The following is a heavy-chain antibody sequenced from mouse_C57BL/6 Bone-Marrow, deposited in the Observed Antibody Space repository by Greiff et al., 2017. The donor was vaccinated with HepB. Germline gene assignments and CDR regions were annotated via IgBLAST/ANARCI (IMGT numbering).Heavy chain of an antibody. CDR1: GFTFSDYG. CDR3: ATYYYGSSWYFDV. CDR2: ISSGSSTI. D-gene: IGHD1-1*01. J-gene: IGHJ1*03. V-gene: IGHV5-17*01. Sequence: EVHLVESGGGLVKPGGSLKLSCAASGFTFSDYGMHWVRQAPETGLEWVAYISSGSSTIYYADTVKGRFTISRDNAKNTLFLQMTSLRSEDTAMYYCATYYYGSSWYFDVWGTGTTVTVSS.